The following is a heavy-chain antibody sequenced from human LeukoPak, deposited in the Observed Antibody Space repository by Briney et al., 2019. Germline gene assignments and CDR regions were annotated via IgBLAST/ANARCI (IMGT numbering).Heavy chain of an antibody. D-gene: IGHD6-13*01. J-gene: IGHJ6*02. Sequence: ASVKVSCKASGYTFTSYDINWVRQATGQGLEWMGWMNPNSGNTGYAQKFQGRVTMTRNTSISTAYMELSSLRSEDTAVYYCARGSPGIFDREDYYYYGMDVWGQGTTVTVSS. CDR3: ARGSPGIFDREDYYYYGMDV. CDR1: GYTFTSYD. CDR2: MNPNSGNT. V-gene: IGHV1-8*01.